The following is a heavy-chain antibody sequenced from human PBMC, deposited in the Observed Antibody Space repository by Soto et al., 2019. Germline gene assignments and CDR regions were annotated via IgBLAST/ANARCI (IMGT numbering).Heavy chain of an antibody. Sequence: SVKVSCKASGGTFSSYAISWVRQAPGQGLEWMGGIIPIFGTANYAQKFQGRVTITADESTSTAYMELSSLRSEDTAVYYCARAYSSSSVGLDYYYYGMDVWGQGTTVTVSS. CDR1: GGTFSSYA. CDR2: IIPIFGTA. J-gene: IGHJ6*02. V-gene: IGHV1-69*13. CDR3: ARAYSSSSVGLDYYYYGMDV. D-gene: IGHD6-6*01.